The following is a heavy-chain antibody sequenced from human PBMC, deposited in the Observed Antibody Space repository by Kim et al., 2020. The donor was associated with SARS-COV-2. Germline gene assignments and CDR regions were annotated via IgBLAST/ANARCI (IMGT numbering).Heavy chain of an antibody. D-gene: IGHD6-13*01. CDR1: GYTFTSYG. V-gene: IGHV1-18*04. J-gene: IGHJ6*02. CDR3: ARVPQQLVDYYYGMDV. CDR2: ISAYNGNT. Sequence: ASVKVSCKASGYTFTSYGISWVRQAPGQGLEWMGWISAYNGNTNYAQKLQGRVTMTTDTSTSTAYMELRSLRSDDTAVYYCARVPQQLVDYYYGMDVWGQGTTVTVSS.